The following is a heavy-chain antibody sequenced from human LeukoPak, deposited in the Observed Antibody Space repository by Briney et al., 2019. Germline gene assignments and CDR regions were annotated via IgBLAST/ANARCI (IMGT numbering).Heavy chain of an antibody. CDR2: IRYDGSNK. CDR1: GFTFSSYG. D-gene: IGHD2-2*01. CDR3: AKGLIVVVPAAISDAFDI. V-gene: IGHV3-30*02. Sequence: GSLRLSCAASGFTFSSYGMHWVRQAPGKGLEWVAFIRYDGSNKYYADSVKGRFTISRDNSKNTLYLQMNSLRAEDTAVYYCAKGLIVVVPAAISDAFDIWGRGTMVTVSS. J-gene: IGHJ3*02.